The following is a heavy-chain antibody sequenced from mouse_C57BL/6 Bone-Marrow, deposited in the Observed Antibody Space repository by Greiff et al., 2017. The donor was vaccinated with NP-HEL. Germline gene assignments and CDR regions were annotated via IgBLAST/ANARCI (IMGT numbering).Heavy chain of an antibody. CDR2: IHPNSGST. V-gene: IGHV1-64*01. CDR1: GYTFTSYW. Sequence: VQLQQPGAELVKPGASVKLSCKASGYTFTSYWMHWVKQRPGQGLEWIGMIHPNSGSTNYNEKVKGKATLTVDKSSSTAYMQLSSLTSEDSAVYYCARGLLWLRRRDYYAMDYWGQGTSVTVSS. CDR3: ARGLLWLRRRDYYAMDY. J-gene: IGHJ4*01. D-gene: IGHD2-2*01.